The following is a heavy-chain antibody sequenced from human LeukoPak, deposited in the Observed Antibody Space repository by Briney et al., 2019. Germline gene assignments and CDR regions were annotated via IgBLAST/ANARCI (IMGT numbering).Heavy chain of an antibody. V-gene: IGHV4-59*01. Sequence: SETLSLTCTVSGFSISSYYWSWVRQSPGRGLEWIGYIYNSGSTNYNPSLKSRVTISLDTSKSQISLKLSSVTTADTAVYHCARSPNFYGSVKYWYFDLWGRGTLVTVSS. CDR2: IYNSGST. D-gene: IGHD3-10*01. J-gene: IGHJ2*01. CDR1: GFSISSYY. CDR3: ARSPNFYGSVKYWYFDL.